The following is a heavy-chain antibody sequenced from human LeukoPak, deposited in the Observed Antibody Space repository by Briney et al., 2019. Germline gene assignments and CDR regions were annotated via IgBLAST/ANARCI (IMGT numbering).Heavy chain of an antibody. CDR3: ARKVRPDYSRFDY. CDR2: MYYSGNT. J-gene: IGHJ4*02. V-gene: IGHV4-39*01. Sequence: SETLSLTCTVSGGSISSRSYYWGWIRQPPGKGLEWIGSMYYSGNTYYNPSLKSRVTISVDTTKNQFSLKLSSVTAADTAVYYCARKVRPDYSRFDYWGQGTLVTVSS. D-gene: IGHD4/OR15-4a*01. CDR1: GGSISSRSYY.